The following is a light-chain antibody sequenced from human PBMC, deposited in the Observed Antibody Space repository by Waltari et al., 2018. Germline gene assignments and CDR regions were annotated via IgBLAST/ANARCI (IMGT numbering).Light chain of an antibody. CDR3: SSYAGRNNIVL. V-gene: IGLV2-8*01. J-gene: IGLJ2*01. CDR1: SSDVGSYNY. Sequence: QSALTQPPSASGSPGQSVTISCTGTSSDVGSYNYVSWYQQHPGKAPKLMIYEVSKRPSGVPDRFPGSKSGNTASLTVSGLQAEDEADYYCSSYAGRNNIVLFGGGSKLTVL. CDR2: EVS.